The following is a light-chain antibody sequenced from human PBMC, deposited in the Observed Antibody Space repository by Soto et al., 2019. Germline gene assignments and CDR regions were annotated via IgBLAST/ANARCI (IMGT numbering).Light chain of an antibody. J-gene: IGKJ2*01. CDR1: ETIITW. Sequence: DIQMTQSPSTLSASVGDRVTITCRASETIITWLAWYQQKPGKAPNLLIYDASILQSGVPSRFSAGGSGTEFTLTIISLQPDDFATYYCQQYHSYYTFGQGTKLEIK. V-gene: IGKV1-5*01. CDR3: QQYHSYYT. CDR2: DAS.